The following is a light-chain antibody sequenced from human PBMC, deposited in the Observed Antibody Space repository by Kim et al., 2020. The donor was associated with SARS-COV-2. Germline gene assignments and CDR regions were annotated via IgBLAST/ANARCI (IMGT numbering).Light chain of an antibody. Sequence: RSASVGDRGPYTCRASKGISSYLDWYQQKPGKAPKLLIYAASTLQSGVPSRFSGSGSETEFTLTISSLQPEDFATYYCQQLNSYPTFGGGTKLEIK. CDR2: AAS. CDR3: QQLNSYPT. V-gene: IGKV1-9*01. J-gene: IGKJ4*01. CDR1: KGISSY.